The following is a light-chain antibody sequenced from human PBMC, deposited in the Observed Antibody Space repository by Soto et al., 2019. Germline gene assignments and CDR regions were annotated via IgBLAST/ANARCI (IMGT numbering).Light chain of an antibody. CDR3: QSYDSSLSGYV. CDR2: GNS. Sequence: QSVLTQPPSVSGAPGQRVTISCTGSSSNIGAGYDVHWYQQLPGTAPKLLIYGNSNRPSGVPDRFSGSKSGTSASLAITGLQAEDEADYYCQSYDSSLSGYVFGTGTKFPVL. V-gene: IGLV1-40*01. CDR1: SSNIGAGYD. J-gene: IGLJ1*01.